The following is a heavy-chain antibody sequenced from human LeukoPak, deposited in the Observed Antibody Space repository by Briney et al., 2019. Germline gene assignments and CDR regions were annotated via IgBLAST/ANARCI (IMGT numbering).Heavy chain of an antibody. J-gene: IGHJ4*02. Sequence: GGSLRLSCAASGFTVSSNYMSWVRQAPGKGLEWVAVISYDGSNKYYADSVKGRFTISRDNSKNTLYLQMNSLRAEDTAVYYCARARGYYGSGSPGYFDYWGQGTLVTVSS. CDR3: ARARGYYGSGSPGYFDY. V-gene: IGHV3-30-3*01. CDR2: ISYDGSNK. CDR1: GFTVSSNY. D-gene: IGHD3-10*01.